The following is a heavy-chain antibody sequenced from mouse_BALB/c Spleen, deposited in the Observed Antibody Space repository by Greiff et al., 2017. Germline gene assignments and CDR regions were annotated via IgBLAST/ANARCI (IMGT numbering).Heavy chain of an antibody. D-gene: IGHD1-1*01. J-gene: IGHJ3*01. CDR2: INPDSSTI. CDR3: AREEFDYGLAY. Sequence: EVKLMESGGGLVQPGGSLKLSCAASGFDFSRYWMSWVRQAPGKGLEWIGEINPDSSTINYTPSLKDKFIISRDNAKNTLYLQMSKVRSEDTALYYCAREEFDYGLAYWVQGTLVTVSA. CDR1: GFDFSRYW. V-gene: IGHV4-1*02.